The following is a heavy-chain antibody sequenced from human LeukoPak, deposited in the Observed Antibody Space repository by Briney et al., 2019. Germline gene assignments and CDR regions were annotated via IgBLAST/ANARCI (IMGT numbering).Heavy chain of an antibody. CDR2: INPNRGGT. V-gene: IGHV1-2*02. J-gene: IGHJ4*02. Sequence: GASVKVSCRASGYIFTAYYMHWVRQAPGQGLEWMGWINPNRGGTNYAQNFQGRVTMTRDTSTSTVYMELSSLRSEDTAVYYCARGGIFDYWGQGTLVNVSS. CDR1: GYIFTAYY. CDR3: ARGGIFDY. D-gene: IGHD3-10*01.